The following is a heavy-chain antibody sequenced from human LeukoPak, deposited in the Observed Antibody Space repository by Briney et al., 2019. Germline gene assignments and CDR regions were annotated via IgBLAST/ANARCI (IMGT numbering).Heavy chain of an antibody. CDR2: INPNSGGT. D-gene: IGHD6-13*01. CDR1: GYTSTSYY. J-gene: IGHJ5*02. Sequence: ASVKVSCKASGYTSTSYYMHWVRQAPGQGLEWMGWINPNSGGTNYAQKFQGRVTMTRDTSISTAYMELSRLRSDDTAVYYCARECPAIIAAAPGNWFDPWGQGTLVTVSS. V-gene: IGHV1-2*02. CDR3: ARECPAIIAAAPGNWFDP.